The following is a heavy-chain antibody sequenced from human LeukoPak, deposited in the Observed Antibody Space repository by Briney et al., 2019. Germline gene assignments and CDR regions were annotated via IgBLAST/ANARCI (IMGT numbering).Heavy chain of an antibody. CDR1: GGSVTSGSYY. D-gene: IGHD5-24*01. Sequence: PSETLSLTCTISGGSVTSGSYYWSWIRQPPEKGLEWIDYTYYTGSTDYNPSLKSRVTISVETSKNQCALQLSSLTAADTAIYYCATSLESYYYMDVWGKGTTVTVSS. CDR3: ATSLESYYYMDV. CDR2: TYYTGST. V-gene: IGHV4-61*01. J-gene: IGHJ6*03.